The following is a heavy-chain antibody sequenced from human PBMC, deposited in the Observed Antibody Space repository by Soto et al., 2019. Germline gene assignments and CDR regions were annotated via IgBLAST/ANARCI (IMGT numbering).Heavy chain of an antibody. CDR1: GFTFSDYY. V-gene: IGHV3-11*06. D-gene: IGHD4-17*01. CDR2: ISSSSSYT. CDR3: ASYGVGSLQDAFDI. J-gene: IGHJ3*02. Sequence: GGSLRLSCAASGFTFSDYYMSWIRQAPGKGLEWVSYISSSSSYTNYAESVKGRVTISRDNAKNSLYLQMNSLRAEDTAVYYCASYGVGSLQDAFDIWGQGTMVTVSS.